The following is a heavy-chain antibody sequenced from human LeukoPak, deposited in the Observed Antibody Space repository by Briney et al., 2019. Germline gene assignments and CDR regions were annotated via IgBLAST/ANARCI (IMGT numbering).Heavy chain of an antibody. CDR3: TKGGGSSSWYDY. CDR1: GYTFTNYY. V-gene: IGHV1-46*03. CDR2: IDPSGGST. J-gene: IGHJ4*02. D-gene: IGHD6-13*01. Sequence: GASVKVSCKASGYTFTNYYMHWVRQAPGQGLEWMGIIDPSGGSTTYAQKFQGRVTMTRDTSTSIVYMQLSSLRSEDTAVYYCTKGGGSSSWYDYWGQGTLVTVSS.